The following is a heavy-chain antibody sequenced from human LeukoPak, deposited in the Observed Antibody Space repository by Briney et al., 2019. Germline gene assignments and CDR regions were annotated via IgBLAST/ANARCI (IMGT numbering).Heavy chain of an antibody. Sequence: ASVKVSCKASGYTFTTSDINWVRQAPGQGLEWMGWMDPDTGDTGYAQKFQGRVTMTRNTSINTAYMELSSLRSEDTAVYYCARGSAYSSGWHANHYYYYMDVWGKGTTVTISS. CDR3: ARGSAYSSGWHANHYYYYMDV. CDR2: MDPDTGDT. V-gene: IGHV1-8*01. J-gene: IGHJ6*03. D-gene: IGHD6-19*01. CDR1: GYTFTTSD.